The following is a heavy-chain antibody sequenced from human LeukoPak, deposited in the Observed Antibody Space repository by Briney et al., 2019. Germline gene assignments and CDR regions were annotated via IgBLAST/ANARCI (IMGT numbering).Heavy chain of an antibody. CDR2: IYYSGST. D-gene: IGHD3-10*01. Sequence: SETLSLTCTVSGGSTSKYYWSWIRQPPGKGLEWIGYIYYSGSTNYNPSLRSRVTISVDTSMNQFSLRLSSVTAADTAVYYCARSRGGSGSYNYYGMDVWGQGTTVTVSS. J-gene: IGHJ6*02. CDR1: GGSTSKYY. V-gene: IGHV4-59*01. CDR3: ARSRGGSGSYNYYGMDV.